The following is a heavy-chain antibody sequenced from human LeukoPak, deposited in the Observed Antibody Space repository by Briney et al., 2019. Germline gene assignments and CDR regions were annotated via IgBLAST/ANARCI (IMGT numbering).Heavy chain of an antibody. CDR1: GFTFSSYG. CDR2: ISYDGSNK. J-gene: IGHJ4*02. V-gene: IGHV3-30*18. D-gene: IGHD1-26*01. Sequence: PGRSLRLSCAASGFTFSSYGMHWVRQAPGKGLEWVAVISYDGSNKYYADSVKGRFTISRDNSKNTLYLQMNSLRAEDTAVYYCAKALYSGSYYNYWGQGTLVTVSS. CDR3: AKALYSGSYYNY.